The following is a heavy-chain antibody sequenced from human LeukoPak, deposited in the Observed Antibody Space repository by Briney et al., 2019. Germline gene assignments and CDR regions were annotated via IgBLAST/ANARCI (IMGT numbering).Heavy chain of an antibody. CDR3: ASAGSSYGTAFDI. D-gene: IGHD5-18*01. V-gene: IGHV3-21*01. J-gene: IGHJ3*02. CDR1: GFTFSSYI. Sequence: GGSLRLSCAASGFTFSSYIMNWVRQAPGKGLEWVSSISSSSSYIYYADSVKGRFTISRDNAKNSLYLQMNSLRAEDTAVYYCASAGSSYGTAFDIWGQGTMVTVSS. CDR2: ISSSSSYI.